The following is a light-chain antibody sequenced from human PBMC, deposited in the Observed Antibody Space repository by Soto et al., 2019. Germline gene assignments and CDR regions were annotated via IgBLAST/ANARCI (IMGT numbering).Light chain of an antibody. CDR3: QSYDSSLSGYV. CDR2: GNS. Sequence: QSVLTQPPSVSGAPGQRVNISCTGSSSNIGAGYDVHWYQQLPGTAPKLLMFGNSNRPSGVPDRFSGSKSGTSASLAITGLQAEDEADYYCQSYDSSLSGYVFGTGTKVTVL. V-gene: IGLV1-40*01. CDR1: SSNIGAGYD. J-gene: IGLJ1*01.